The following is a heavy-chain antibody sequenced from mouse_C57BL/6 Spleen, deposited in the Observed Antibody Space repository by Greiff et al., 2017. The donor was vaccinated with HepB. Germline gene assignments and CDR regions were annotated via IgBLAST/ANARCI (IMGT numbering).Heavy chain of an antibody. CDR3: ADYGTYFDY. J-gene: IGHJ2*01. CDR2: IDPSDSYT. D-gene: IGHD1-1*01. Sequence: VQLQQPGAELVKPGASVKLSCKASGYTFTSYWMQWVKQRPGQGLEWIGEIDPSDSYTNYNQKFKGKATLTVDTSSSTAYMQLSSLTSEDSAVYYCADYGTYFDYWGQGTTLTVSS. V-gene: IGHV1-50*01. CDR1: GYTFTSYW.